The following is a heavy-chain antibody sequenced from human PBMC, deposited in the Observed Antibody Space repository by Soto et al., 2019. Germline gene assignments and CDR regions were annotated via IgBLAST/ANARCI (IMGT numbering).Heavy chain of an antibody. D-gene: IGHD3-10*01. J-gene: IGHJ6*02. Sequence: GASVKVSCKASGYTFTSYGISWVRQAPGQGLEWMGWISAYNGNTNYAQKLQGRVTMTTDTSTSTAYMELRSLGSDDTAVYYCARRRVVRGVMTYYYGMDVWGQGTTVTVSS. CDR3: ARRRVVRGVMTYYYGMDV. CDR2: ISAYNGNT. CDR1: GYTFTSYG. V-gene: IGHV1-18*04.